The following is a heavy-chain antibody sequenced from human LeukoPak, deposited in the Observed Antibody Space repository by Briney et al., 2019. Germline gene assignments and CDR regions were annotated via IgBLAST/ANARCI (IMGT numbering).Heavy chain of an antibody. CDR1: GFTFSSYG. J-gene: IGHJ6*02. Sequence: GGSLRLSCAASGFTFSSYGMHWVRQAPGKGLEWGAVIWYDGSNKYYADSVKGRFTISRDNSKNTLYLQMNSLRAEDTAVYYCARGTTVVTEYGMDVWGQGTTVTVSS. CDR3: ARGTTVVTEYGMDV. D-gene: IGHD4-23*01. CDR2: IWYDGSNK. V-gene: IGHV3-33*01.